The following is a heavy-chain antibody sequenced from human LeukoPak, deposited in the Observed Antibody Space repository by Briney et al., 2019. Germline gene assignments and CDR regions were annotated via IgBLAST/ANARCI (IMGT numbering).Heavy chain of an antibody. CDR2: IYHSGST. CDR1: GGSISSSNW. Sequence: SGTLSLTCAVSGGSISSSNWWSWVRQPPGKGLEWIGEIYHSGSTNYNPSLKSRVTISVDKSKNQFSLKLSSVTAADTAVYYCARQPQPIAAAGYYYYGMDVWGQGTTVTVSS. V-gene: IGHV4-4*02. J-gene: IGHJ6*02. CDR3: ARQPQPIAAAGYYYYGMDV. D-gene: IGHD6-13*01.